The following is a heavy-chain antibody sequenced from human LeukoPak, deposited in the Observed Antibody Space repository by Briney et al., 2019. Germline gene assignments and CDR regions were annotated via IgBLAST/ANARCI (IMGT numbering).Heavy chain of an antibody. V-gene: IGHV1-69*13. D-gene: IGHD3-22*01. CDR1: GGTFRSYG. J-gene: IGHJ4*02. CDR2: IIPIFGTA. Sequence: SVKVSCKASGGTFRSYGISWVRQAPGQGLEWMGGIIPIFGTANYAQKFQGRVTITADESTSTAYMELSSLRSEDTAVYYCARVAPKTTYYYDSSGYFGSGYFDYWGQGTLVTVSS. CDR3: ARVAPKTTYYYDSSGYFGSGYFDY.